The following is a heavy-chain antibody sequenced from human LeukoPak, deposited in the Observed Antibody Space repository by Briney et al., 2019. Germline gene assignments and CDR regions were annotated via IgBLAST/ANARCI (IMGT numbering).Heavy chain of an antibody. Sequence: GGSLRLSCAASGFTFSSYSMIWVRQAPGKGLEWVSSISSSSSYIYYADSVKGRFTISRDNAKNSLYLQMNSLRAEDTAVYYCARAAPWFGETYFDYWGQGTLVTVSS. CDR3: ARAAPWFGETYFDY. J-gene: IGHJ4*02. CDR2: ISSSSSYI. CDR1: GFTFSSYS. D-gene: IGHD3-10*01. V-gene: IGHV3-21*01.